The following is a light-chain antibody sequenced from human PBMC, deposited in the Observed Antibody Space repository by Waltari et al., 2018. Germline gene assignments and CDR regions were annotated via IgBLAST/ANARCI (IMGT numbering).Light chain of an antibody. Sequence: IVLTQSPGTLSFSPGDRATLSCRASQRVSRALAWYPQKPGQAPKLLIYGASTMATGIPDRFTGSGSGTDFSLTISSLEPEDFAIYFCQHYVRLPATFGQGTKVEIK. J-gene: IGKJ1*01. CDR3: QHYVRLPAT. V-gene: IGKV3-20*01. CDR1: QRVSRA. CDR2: GAS.